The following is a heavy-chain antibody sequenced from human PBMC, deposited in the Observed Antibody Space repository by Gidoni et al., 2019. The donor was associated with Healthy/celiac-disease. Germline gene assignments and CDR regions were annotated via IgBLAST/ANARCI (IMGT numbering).Heavy chain of an antibody. J-gene: IGHJ4*02. CDR1: AGSFSGYY. V-gene: IGHV4-34*01. Sequence: QVQLQQWGAGLLKPSETLPLPCTVYAGSFSGYYWSWIRQPPGKGLEWIGEINHSGSTNYNPSLKSRVTISVDTSKNQFSLKLSSVTAADTAVYYCARGAVTGGLDYWGQGTLVTVSS. D-gene: IGHD4-17*01. CDR2: INHSGST. CDR3: ARGAVTGGLDY.